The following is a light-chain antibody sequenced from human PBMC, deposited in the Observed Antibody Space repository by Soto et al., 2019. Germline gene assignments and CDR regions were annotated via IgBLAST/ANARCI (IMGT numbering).Light chain of an antibody. CDR1: QSVSNN. J-gene: IGKJ3*01. Sequence: EIVLTQSPATLSVFPGEKATLSCGASQSVSNNLAWYHQKSGQAPRPLIYGASTRAAGVPARFSGSGSGTGFTVTIRSLQSEECAIYYCQQYSSWPFTFGPGTKVAIE. CDR2: GAS. CDR3: QQYSSWPFT. V-gene: IGKV3-15*01.